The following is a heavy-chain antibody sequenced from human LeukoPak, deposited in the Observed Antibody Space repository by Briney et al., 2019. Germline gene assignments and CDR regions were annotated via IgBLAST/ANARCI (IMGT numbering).Heavy chain of an antibody. CDR3: ARAVGEIVVVPAAMDY. J-gene: IGHJ4*02. V-gene: IGHV1-18*04. CDR2: ISAYNGNT. Sequence: GASVKVSCKASGYTFTSYGISWVRQAPGLGLEWMGWISAYNGNTNYAQKLQGRVTMTTDTSTSTAYMELRSLRSDDTAVYYCARAVGEIVVVPAAMDYWGQGTLVTVSS. D-gene: IGHD2-2*01. CDR1: GYTFTSYG.